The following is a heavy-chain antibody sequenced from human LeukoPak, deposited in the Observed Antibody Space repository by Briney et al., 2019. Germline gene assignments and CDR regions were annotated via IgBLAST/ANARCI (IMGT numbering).Heavy chain of an antibody. CDR2: IYHSGST. Sequence: SQTLSLTCTVSGGSISSGGYYWSWIRQPPGKGLEWIGYIYHSGSTYYNPSLKSRVTISVDRSKNQFSLKLSSVTAADTAVYYCARQGVVVPAAIDYWGQGTLVTVSS. CDR3: ARQGVVVPAAIDY. CDR1: GGSISSGGYY. J-gene: IGHJ4*02. D-gene: IGHD2-2*01. V-gene: IGHV4-30-2*01.